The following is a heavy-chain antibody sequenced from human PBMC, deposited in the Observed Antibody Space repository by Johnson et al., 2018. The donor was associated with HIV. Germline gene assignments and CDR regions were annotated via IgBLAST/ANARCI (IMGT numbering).Heavy chain of an antibody. CDR2: ISSDGTTI. V-gene: IGHV3-48*03. D-gene: IGHD1-26*01. CDR3: AKDLGQRVGAPAYYALDI. Sequence: VQLVESGGGVVQPGRSLRLSCAASGFTFSSYAMHWVRQAPGKGLEWVSYISSDGTTIYDADSVKGRFTISRVNAKNSLYLQMNSLRAEDTAVYYCAKDLGQRVGAPAYYALDIWGQGTVVTVSS. CDR1: GFTFSSYA. J-gene: IGHJ3*02.